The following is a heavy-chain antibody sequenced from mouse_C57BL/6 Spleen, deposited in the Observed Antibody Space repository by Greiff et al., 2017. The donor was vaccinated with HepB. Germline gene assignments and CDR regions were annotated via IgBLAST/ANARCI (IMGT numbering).Heavy chain of an antibody. V-gene: IGHV14-2*01. Sequence: EVQLQQSGAGLVKPGASVKLSCTASGFNIKDYDMHWVRQGTEQGLEWIGRIGPEDGETKYAPKFKGKATITSDTSSNTACLQLSSLTSEDTAVYYCARRGFAYWGQGTLVTVSA. CDR1: GFNIKDYD. CDR3: ARRGFAY. J-gene: IGHJ3*01. CDR2: IGPEDGET.